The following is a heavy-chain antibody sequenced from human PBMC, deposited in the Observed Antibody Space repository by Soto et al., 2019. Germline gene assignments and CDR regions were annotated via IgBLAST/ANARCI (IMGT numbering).Heavy chain of an antibody. J-gene: IGHJ4*02. V-gene: IGHV4-4*07. Sequence: SETLSLTCTVSGGSISGYYWSWSRQAAGGGLEWIGRIYTSDSTNYNPSLKSRVTMSIDTSKNQFSLRLSSVTAADTAVYYCAREGGYSLYYFDYWGQGALVTVSS. D-gene: IGHD3-22*01. CDR1: GGSISGYY. CDR2: IYTSDST. CDR3: AREGGYSLYYFDY.